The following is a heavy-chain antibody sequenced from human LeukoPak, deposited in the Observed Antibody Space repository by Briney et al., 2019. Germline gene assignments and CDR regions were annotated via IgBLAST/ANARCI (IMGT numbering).Heavy chain of an antibody. CDR2: MNPSSGNT. D-gene: IGHD3-9*01. Sequence: ASVKVSCKASGYTFTSYGISWVRQAPGQGLEWMGWMNPSSGNTGYAQKFQGRVTMTRNTSISTAYMELSSLRSDDTAVYYCARRVLLYDILTAYSHYHSYYMDVWGRGTTVTISS. CDR3: ARRVLLYDILTAYSHYHSYYMDV. J-gene: IGHJ6*03. V-gene: IGHV1-8*02. CDR1: GYTFTSYG.